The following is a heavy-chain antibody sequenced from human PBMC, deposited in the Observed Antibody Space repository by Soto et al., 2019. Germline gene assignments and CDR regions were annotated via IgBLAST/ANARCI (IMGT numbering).Heavy chain of an antibody. CDR1: GFTVSSYS. CDR3: ARDKDWAFDS. D-gene: IGHD3-9*01. Sequence: GGSLRISCVASGFTVSSYSMVGVRQAPGKGLEWVSYIFASGTTIYYADSVKGRFTVSRENAQNSLSLLINNLRAEDTAVYYCARDKDWAFDSWGQGTLVTVSS. CDR2: IFASGTTI. J-gene: IGHJ4*02. V-gene: IGHV3-48*03.